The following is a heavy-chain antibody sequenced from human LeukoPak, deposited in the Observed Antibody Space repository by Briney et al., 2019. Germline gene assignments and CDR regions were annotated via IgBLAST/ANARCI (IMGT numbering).Heavy chain of an antibody. Sequence: SQTLSLTCAISGDSVSSNSAAWNWIRQSPSRGLEWLGRTYYRSKWYNDYAVSVKSRITINPDTSKNQFSLQLNSVTPEDTAVYYYARDLENGYPEYNWFDPWGQGTLVTVSS. D-gene: IGHD3-3*01. CDR2: TYYRSKWYN. CDR3: ARDLENGYPEYNWFDP. V-gene: IGHV6-1*01. CDR1: GDSVSSNSAA. J-gene: IGHJ5*02.